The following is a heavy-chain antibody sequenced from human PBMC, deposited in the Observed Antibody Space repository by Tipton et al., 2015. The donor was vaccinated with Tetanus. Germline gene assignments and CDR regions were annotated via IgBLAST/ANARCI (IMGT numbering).Heavy chain of an antibody. CDR1: GFTFINYG. Sequence: SLRLSCAASGFTFINYGMNWVRQAPGKGLEWVSAIGRSGSESVTYYAGSLKGRITISRDNAKNSVYLQMNSLRVEDTAVYYCARDPLGDSDDTLDYWGQGVLVTVSS. CDR2: IGRSGSESVT. V-gene: IGHV3-21*01. CDR3: ARDPLGDSDDTLDY. J-gene: IGHJ4*02. D-gene: IGHD1-26*01.